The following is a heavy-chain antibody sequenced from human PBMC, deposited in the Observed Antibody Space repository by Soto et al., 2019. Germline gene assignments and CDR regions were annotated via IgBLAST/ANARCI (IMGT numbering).Heavy chain of an antibody. CDR3: ARDPYDFWSGHHAFDI. Sequence: ASVKVSCKASGYTFTSYDINWVRQATGQGLEWMGRMNPNRGKANYAQKFQGRVTITTDKSMSTAYMELSSLRSEDTAVYYCARDPYDFWSGHHAFDIWGQGTMVTVSS. V-gene: IGHV1-8*01. CDR2: MNPNRGKA. CDR1: GYTFTSYD. J-gene: IGHJ3*02. D-gene: IGHD3-3*01.